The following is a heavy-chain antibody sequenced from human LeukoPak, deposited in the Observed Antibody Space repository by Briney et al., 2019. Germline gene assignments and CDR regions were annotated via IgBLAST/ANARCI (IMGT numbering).Heavy chain of an antibody. CDR2: IIPIFGTA. J-gene: IGHJ5*02. Sequence: EASVKVSCKASGGTFSSYAISWVRQAPGQGLEWMGGIIPIFGTANYAQKFQGRVTITADKSTSTAYMELSSLRSEDTAAYYCARADWNYVRWFDPWGQGTLVTVSS. D-gene: IGHD1-7*01. CDR1: GGTFSSYA. V-gene: IGHV1-69*06. CDR3: ARADWNYVRWFDP.